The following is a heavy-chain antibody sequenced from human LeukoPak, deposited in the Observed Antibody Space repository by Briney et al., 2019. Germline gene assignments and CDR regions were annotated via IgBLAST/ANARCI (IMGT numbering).Heavy chain of an antibody. Sequence: SETLSLTCGVSGGSITSTNWTWVRQPPGKGLEWMGEVNLQGSTNYNPSLMGRVAISVDMSENHISLQLTSVTAADTAVYYCAREDGPYRPLDYSGQGTLVTVSS. J-gene: IGHJ4*02. CDR2: VNLQGST. CDR1: GGSITSTNW. D-gene: IGHD4-17*01. V-gene: IGHV4-4*02. CDR3: AREDGPYRPLDY.